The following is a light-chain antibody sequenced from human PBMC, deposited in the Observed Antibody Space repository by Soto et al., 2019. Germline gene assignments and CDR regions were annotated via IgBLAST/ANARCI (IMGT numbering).Light chain of an antibody. CDR3: MQGTEFPRT. CDR1: QSLVHSNGNTY. CDR2: KIS. J-gene: IGKJ3*01. Sequence: EIVMTQTPLSSPVTLGQPASISCRSSQSLVHSNGNTYLSWLHQRPGQPPRLLLYKISKRLSGVPARFSGSGAGTDFTLRIARVEAEDAGVYYCMQGTEFPRTFGPGTK. V-gene: IGKV2-24*01.